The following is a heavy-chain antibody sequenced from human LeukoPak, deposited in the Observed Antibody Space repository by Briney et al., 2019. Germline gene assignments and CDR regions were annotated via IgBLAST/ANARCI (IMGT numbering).Heavy chain of an antibody. V-gene: IGHV3-21*04. CDR2: IDTSGRDT. J-gene: IGHJ3*02. D-gene: IGHD4-17*01. Sequence: GGSLRLSCVASGFTFSGNSMNWVRQPPGKGLEWVSSIDTSGRDTYYAGSVKGRFTISRDNAKNSLYLQMNSLRAEDTALYHCAKDPNGDYIGAFDMWGQGTMVTVSS. CDR3: AKDPNGDYIGAFDM. CDR1: GFTFSGNS.